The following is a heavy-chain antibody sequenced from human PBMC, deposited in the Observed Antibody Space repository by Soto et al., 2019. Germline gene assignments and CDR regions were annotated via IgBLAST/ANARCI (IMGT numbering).Heavy chain of an antibody. D-gene: IGHD3-22*01. V-gene: IGHV3-30-3*01. CDR1: GFTFSSYA. Sequence: QVQLVESGGGVVQPGRSLRLSCAASGFTFSSYAMHWVRQAPGKGLEWVAVISYDGSNKYYADSVKGRFTISRDNSKNTXXLPMNSLRAEDTAVYYCARDYQESSYYYDSSGYLYWGQGTLVTVSS. J-gene: IGHJ4*02. CDR2: ISYDGSNK. CDR3: ARDYQESSYYYDSSGYLY.